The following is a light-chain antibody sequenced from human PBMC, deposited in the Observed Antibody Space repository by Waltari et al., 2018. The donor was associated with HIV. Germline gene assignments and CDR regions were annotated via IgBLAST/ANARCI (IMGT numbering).Light chain of an antibody. Sequence: QSALTQPASVSGSPGQSITISCTGTSSDVGAFNYVSWYQQHPGKAPKLMIYEVNNRPSGVSNRFSGSKSGNTAYLTISGLQTEDEADYYCSSYTISSNILFGGGTKVTVL. CDR3: SSYTISSNIL. V-gene: IGLV2-14*01. J-gene: IGLJ2*01. CDR2: EVN. CDR1: SSDVGAFNY.